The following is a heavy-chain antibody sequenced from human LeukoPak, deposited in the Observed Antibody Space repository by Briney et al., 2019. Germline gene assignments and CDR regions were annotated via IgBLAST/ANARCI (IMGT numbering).Heavy chain of an antibody. CDR2: ISSSGTM. J-gene: IGHJ3*02. CDR3: ARDHHRRLYDSQARNTFDI. Sequence: PGGSLRLSCAASGFIFSNYAMQWVRQAPGKGLEWVSYISSSGTMYYADSVKGRFTISRDNAKNSLYLQMNSLRAEDTAVYYCARDHHRRLYDSQARNTFDIWGQGTMVTVSS. V-gene: IGHV3-69-1*01. CDR1: GFIFSNYA. D-gene: IGHD3-22*01.